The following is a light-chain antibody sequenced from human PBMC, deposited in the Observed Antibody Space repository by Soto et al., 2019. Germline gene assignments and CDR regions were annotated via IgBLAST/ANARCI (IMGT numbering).Light chain of an antibody. V-gene: IGLV2-14*01. Sequence: QSVLTQPTSVSGSPGQSITISCTGTNSDVGGYNYVSWYQQHPGKAPKLMIYEVTHRPSGVSSRFSGSRSANTASLTISGLQAEDEADYYCSSYTTNNTPVFGGGTKLTVL. CDR3: SSYTTNNTPV. J-gene: IGLJ2*01. CDR1: NSDVGGYNY. CDR2: EVT.